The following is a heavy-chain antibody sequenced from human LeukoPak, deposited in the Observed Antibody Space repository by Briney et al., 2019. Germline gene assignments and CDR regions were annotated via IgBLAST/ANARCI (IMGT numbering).Heavy chain of an antibody. D-gene: IGHD3-10*01. CDR2: INPNSGGT. J-gene: IGHJ5*02. V-gene: IGHV1-2*02. CDR3: ARDRYYYGSGSSNWFDP. Sequence: ASVKVSCKASGYTFTGYYMHWVRQAPGQGLEWMGWINPNSGGTNYAQKFQGRVTMTRDTSISTAYMELSRLRSEDTAVYYCARDRYYYGSGSSNWFDPWGQGTLVTVSS. CDR1: GYTFTGYY.